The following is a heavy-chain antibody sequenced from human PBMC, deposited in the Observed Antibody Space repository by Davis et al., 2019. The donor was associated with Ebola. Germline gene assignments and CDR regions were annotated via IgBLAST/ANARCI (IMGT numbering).Heavy chain of an antibody. Sequence: GGSLRLSCAASGFTFSSYGMHWVRQAPGKGLEWVAVIWYDGSNKYYADSVKGRFTISRDNSKNTLYLQMNSLRAEDTAVYYCARYQGIAVAAADYWGQGTLVTVSS. V-gene: IGHV3-33*01. CDR1: GFTFSSYG. D-gene: IGHD6-19*01. CDR2: IWYDGSNK. J-gene: IGHJ4*02. CDR3: ARYQGIAVAAADY.